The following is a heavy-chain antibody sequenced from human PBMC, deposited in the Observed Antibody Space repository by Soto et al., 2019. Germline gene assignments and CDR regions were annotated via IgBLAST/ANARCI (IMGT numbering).Heavy chain of an antibody. CDR1: GGSISAAGYY. Sequence: SETLSLTCTVSGGSISAAGYYWNWIRQHPGQGLEWIGYIYHSGSTDHNPSLKSRVTISVDTSKNQFSLKVSSVTAADTAVYYCARATGAPPFYYYYMDVWGKGTTVTVSS. CDR3: ARATGAPPFYYYYMDV. V-gene: IGHV4-31*03. J-gene: IGHJ6*03. CDR2: IYHSGST.